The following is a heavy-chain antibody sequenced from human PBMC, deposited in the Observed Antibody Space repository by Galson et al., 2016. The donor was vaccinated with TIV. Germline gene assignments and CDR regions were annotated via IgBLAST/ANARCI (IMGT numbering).Heavy chain of an antibody. CDR1: GFIVSINY. Sequence: SLRLSCAASGFIVSINYMTWVRQAPGKGLEWVSLISSGGYTSYADSVKGRFTISRDNSKNTVYLQMHSLRAEDTAVYYCARPSHYYDTSSYYPLDYWGRGSLVTVSS. V-gene: IGHV3-66*04. D-gene: IGHD3-22*01. CDR2: ISSGGYT. CDR3: ARPSHYYDTSSYYPLDY. J-gene: IGHJ4*02.